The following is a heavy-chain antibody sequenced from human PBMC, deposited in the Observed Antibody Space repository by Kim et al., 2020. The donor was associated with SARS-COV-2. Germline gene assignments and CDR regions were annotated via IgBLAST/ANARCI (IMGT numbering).Heavy chain of an antibody. Sequence: SETLSLTCAVYGGSFSGYYWSWIRQPPGKGLEWIGEINNSGSTNYNPSLKSRVTISVDTSKNQFSLQLSSVTAADTAVYYCAREGGDVYHCYFDLWGRGTLVTVSS. J-gene: IGHJ2*01. V-gene: IGHV4-34*01. D-gene: IGHD3-16*01. CDR1: GGSFSGYY. CDR3: AREGGDVYHCYFDL. CDR2: INNSGST.